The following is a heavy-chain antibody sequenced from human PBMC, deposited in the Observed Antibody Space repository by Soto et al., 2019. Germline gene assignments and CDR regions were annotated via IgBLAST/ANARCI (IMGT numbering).Heavy chain of an antibody. CDR1: GGSISSYY. CDR3: ARGERSYYDSSGYYWFDP. D-gene: IGHD3-22*01. J-gene: IGHJ5*02. V-gene: IGHV4-59*01. CDR2: IYYSGST. Sequence: SETLSLTCTVSGGSISSYYWSWIRQPPGKGLEWIGYIYYSGSTNYNPSLKSRVTIPVDTSKNQFSLKLSSVTAADTAVYYCARGERSYYDSSGYYWFDPWGQGTLVTVSS.